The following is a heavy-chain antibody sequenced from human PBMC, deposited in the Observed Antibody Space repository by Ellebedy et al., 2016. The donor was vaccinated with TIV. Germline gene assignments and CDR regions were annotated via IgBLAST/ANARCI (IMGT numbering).Heavy chain of an antibody. CDR3: AKAPVPGRGYFDY. CDR1: GFTFNHYA. J-gene: IGHJ4*02. Sequence: GESLKISCAASGFTFNHYAMNWVRQAPGKGLELVSSISGSGGAVTYYADSVKGRFTISRDNSKNTVYLEMDRMRVEDMGVYYCAKAPVPGRGYFDYWGQGTLVTVSS. V-gene: IGHV3-23*01. D-gene: IGHD6-19*01. CDR2: ISGSGGAVT.